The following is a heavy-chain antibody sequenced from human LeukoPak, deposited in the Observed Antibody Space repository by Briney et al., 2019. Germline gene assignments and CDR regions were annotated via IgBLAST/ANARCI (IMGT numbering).Heavy chain of an antibody. CDR1: GGSISSYY. CDR3: ARIKVGATADY. D-gene: IGHD1-26*01. Sequence: RPSEIRSLTCAVSGGSISSYYWTWIRQPPGKGLEWIGFIDYTGGTNYSPSLKSRVTISVDTSKNQFSLKLTSVTAADTAVYYCARIKVGATADYWGQGCVVTVSS. J-gene: IGHJ4*02. CDR2: IDYTGGT. V-gene: IGHV4-59*01.